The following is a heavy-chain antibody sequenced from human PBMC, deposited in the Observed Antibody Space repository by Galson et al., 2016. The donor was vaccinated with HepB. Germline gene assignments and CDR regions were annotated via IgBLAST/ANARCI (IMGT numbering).Heavy chain of an antibody. D-gene: IGHD6-13*01. J-gene: IGHJ4*02. CDR1: EFTFSSYA. CDR3: AKDLWTGQQLAYYFDY. Sequence: SLRLSCAASEFTFSSYAMSWVRQAPGKGLEWVSCISHNGVGTFYADSVKGRFTISRDNSKNTVYLRMNSLGAEDTAVYYCAKDLWTGQQLAYYFDYWGQGTLVTVSS. V-gene: IGHV3-23*01. CDR2: ISHNGVGT.